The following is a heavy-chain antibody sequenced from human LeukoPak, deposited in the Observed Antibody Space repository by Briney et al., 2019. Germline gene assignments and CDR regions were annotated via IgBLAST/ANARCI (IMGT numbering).Heavy chain of an antibody. V-gene: IGHV7-4-1*02. Sequence: ASVKVSCKASGYTFTSYAMNWVRQAPGQGLEWMGWINTNTGNPTYAQGFTGRFVFSLDTSVSTAYLQISSLKAEDTAVYYCARGTLLWFGEFYYYMDVWGKGTTVTVSS. CDR1: GYTFTSYA. CDR3: ARGTLLWFGEFYYYMDV. D-gene: IGHD3-10*01. CDR2: INTNTGNP. J-gene: IGHJ6*03.